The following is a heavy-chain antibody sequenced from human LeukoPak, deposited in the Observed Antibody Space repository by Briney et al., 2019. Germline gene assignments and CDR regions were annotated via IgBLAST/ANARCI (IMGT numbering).Heavy chain of an antibody. CDR1: GFTFSSYS. V-gene: IGHV3-48*04. CDR3: ARDQELVVAASSCFDY. Sequence: GGSLRLSCAASGFTFSSYSMNWVRQAPGKGLEWVSYISSSSSTIYYADSVKGRFTISRDNAKNSLYLQMNSLRAEDTAVYYCARDQELVVAASSCFDYWGQGTLVIVSS. CDR2: ISSSSSTI. J-gene: IGHJ4*02. D-gene: IGHD2-15*01.